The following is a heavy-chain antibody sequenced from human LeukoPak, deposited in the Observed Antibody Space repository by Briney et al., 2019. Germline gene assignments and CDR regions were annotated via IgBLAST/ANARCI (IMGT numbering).Heavy chain of an antibody. CDR2: IDPSGNR. D-gene: IGHD5-12*01. CDR3: ARDVALAAIRGFDH. J-gene: IGHJ4*02. V-gene: IGHV4-61*02. Sequence: NPSQTLSLTCAVSGGSISGGSISSGNYYWSWIRQSAGKGLEWIGRIDPSGNRNYNPSLKSRVTISIDTSKNQFSLRMRSLTAADTAVYYCARDVALAAIRGFDHWGQGNLVTVSS. CDR1: GGSISSGNYY.